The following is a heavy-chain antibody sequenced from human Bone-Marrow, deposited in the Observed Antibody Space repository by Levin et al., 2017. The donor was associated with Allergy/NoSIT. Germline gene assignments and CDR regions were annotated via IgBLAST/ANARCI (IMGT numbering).Heavy chain of an antibody. CDR3: ARGEYCSSTSCYRAGGFDP. Sequence: SETLSLTCTVSGGSVSSGSYYWSWIRQPPGKGLEWIGYIYYSGSTNYNPSLKSRVTISVDTSKNQFSLKLSSVTAADTAVYYCARGEYCSSTSCYRAGGFDPWGQGTLVTVSS. D-gene: IGHD2-2*01. CDR2: IYYSGST. J-gene: IGHJ5*02. CDR1: GGSVSSGSYY. V-gene: IGHV4-61*01.